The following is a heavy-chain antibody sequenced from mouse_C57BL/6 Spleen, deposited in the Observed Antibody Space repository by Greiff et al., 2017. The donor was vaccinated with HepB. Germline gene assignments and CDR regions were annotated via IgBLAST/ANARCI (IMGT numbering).Heavy chain of an antibody. CDR2: IYPGSGNT. CDR1: GYTFTDYY. V-gene: IGHV1-76*01. D-gene: IGHD2-1*01. CDR3: ARGGNYGLYAMDY. Sequence: VQLQQSGAELVRPGASVKLSCKASGYTFTDYYINWVKQRPGQGIEWIARIYPGSGNTYYNEKFKGKATLTAEKSSSTAYMQLSSLTSEDSAVYFCARGGNYGLYAMDYWGQGTSVTVSS. J-gene: IGHJ4*01.